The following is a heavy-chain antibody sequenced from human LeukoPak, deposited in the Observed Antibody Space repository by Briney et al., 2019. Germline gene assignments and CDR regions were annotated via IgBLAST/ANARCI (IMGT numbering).Heavy chain of an antibody. CDR2: IYYSGST. CDR1: GGSISSGDYY. V-gene: IGHV4-30-4*02. J-gene: IGHJ4*02. Sequence: SDTLSLTCTVSGGSISSGDYYWSWIRQPPGKGLEWIGYIYYSGSTYYNPSLKSRVTISVDTSKNQFSLKLSSVTAADTAVYYCARDPAYGGNPGFDYWGQGTLVTVSS. CDR3: ARDPAYGGNPGFDY. D-gene: IGHD4-23*01.